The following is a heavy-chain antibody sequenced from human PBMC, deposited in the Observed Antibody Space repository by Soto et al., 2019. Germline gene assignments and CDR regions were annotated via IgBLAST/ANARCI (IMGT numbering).Heavy chain of an antibody. CDR1: GFTFDDYA. V-gene: IGHV3-9*01. J-gene: IGHJ5*02. Sequence: EVQLVESGGGLVQPGRSLRLSCAASGFTFDDYAMHWVRQAPGKGLGWVSGISWNSGSIGYADSVKGRFTISRDNAKNSLYLEMNSLRAEDTALYYCAKDGGYSSGRYGAWGQGTLVTVSS. CDR3: AKDGGYSSGRYGA. D-gene: IGHD6-19*01. CDR2: ISWNSGSI.